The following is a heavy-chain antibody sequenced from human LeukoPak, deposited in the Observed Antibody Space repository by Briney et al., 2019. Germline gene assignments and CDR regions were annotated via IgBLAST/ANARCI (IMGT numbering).Heavy chain of an antibody. V-gene: IGHV3-74*01. CDR1: GFPFSSYW. Sequence: GGSLRLSCAASGFPFSSYWMHWVRQAPGKGLVWVSRINSDGSSTSYADSVKGRFTISRDNAKNTLYLQMNSLRAEDTAVYYCARLYYDSSGPNDAGYWGQGTLVTVSS. J-gene: IGHJ4*02. CDR2: INSDGSST. D-gene: IGHD3-22*01. CDR3: ARLYYDSSGPNDAGY.